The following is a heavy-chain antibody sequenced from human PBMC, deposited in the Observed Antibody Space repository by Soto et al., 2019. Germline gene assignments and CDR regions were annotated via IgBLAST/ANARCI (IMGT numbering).Heavy chain of an antibody. CDR3: ARGTSWQLPFDY. CDR1: SDSISSYY. D-gene: IGHD6-13*01. Sequence: QVQLQESGPGLVKPSETLSLTCTVCSDSISSYYWSWIRQPPGKRLEWIGYISYSGSTDYNPSLKSRVTISGDTSKNQFSLKVSSVTAADTAVYYCARGTSWQLPFDYWGQGTLVTVSS. J-gene: IGHJ4*02. CDR2: ISYSGST. V-gene: IGHV4-59*01.